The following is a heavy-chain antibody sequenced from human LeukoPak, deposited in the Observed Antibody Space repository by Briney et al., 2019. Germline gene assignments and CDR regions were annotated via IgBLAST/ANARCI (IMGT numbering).Heavy chain of an antibody. CDR1: GGSVSSGSYY. Sequence: PSETLSLNCTVSGGSVSSGSYYWTWIRQPPGKGLEWIGYIYYSGSTNYNPSLKSRVTISVDTSKNQFSLKLSSVTAADTAVYYCARERGYYGSGSHNDAFDIWGQGTMVTVSS. D-gene: IGHD3-10*01. J-gene: IGHJ3*02. V-gene: IGHV4-61*01. CDR3: ARERGYYGSGSHNDAFDI. CDR2: IYYSGST.